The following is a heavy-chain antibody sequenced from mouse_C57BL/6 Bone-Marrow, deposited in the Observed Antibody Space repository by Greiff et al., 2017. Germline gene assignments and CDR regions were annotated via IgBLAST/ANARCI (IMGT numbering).Heavy chain of an antibody. Sequence: VQLQQSGAELVKPGASVKMSCKASGYTFTSYWITWVNLRPGQGLEWIGDIYPGSGSTNYNEKFKSKAPLTVDTSSSTAYMQLSSLTSEDSAVEYGARPCCSKYWCDDVGGRGTADTVAA. CDR3: ARPCCSKYWCDDV. CDR1: GYTFTSYW. CDR2: IYPGSGST. D-gene: IGHD2-5*01. V-gene: IGHV1-55*01. J-gene: IGHJ1*03.